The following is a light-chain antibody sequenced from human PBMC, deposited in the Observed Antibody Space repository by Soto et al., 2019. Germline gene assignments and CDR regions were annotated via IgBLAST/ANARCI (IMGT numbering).Light chain of an antibody. CDR2: AAS. J-gene: IGKJ5*01. Sequence: IQLTQSPSSLSASVGDRFTITCRASQGISSYLAWYQQKPGKXPKXXIYAASSLQSGVPSRFSGSGSGTDLTITISSLKPEDFETYYCQQLNSYPITFGQGTRLEIK. V-gene: IGKV1-9*01. CDR1: QGISSY. CDR3: QQLNSYPIT.